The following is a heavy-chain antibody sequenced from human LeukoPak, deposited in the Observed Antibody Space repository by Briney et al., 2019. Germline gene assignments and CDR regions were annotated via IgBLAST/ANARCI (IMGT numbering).Heavy chain of an antibody. Sequence: SETLSLTCAVYGGSFSGYYWSWIRQAPGRGLEWIGEINHSGSTNYNPSLKSRVTISVDTSKNQFSLKLSSVTAADTAVYYCARQRTYSSGWYVSDAFDIWGQGTMVTVSS. V-gene: IGHV4-34*01. J-gene: IGHJ3*02. CDR2: INHSGST. CDR1: GGSFSGYY. CDR3: ARQRTYSSGWYVSDAFDI. D-gene: IGHD6-19*01.